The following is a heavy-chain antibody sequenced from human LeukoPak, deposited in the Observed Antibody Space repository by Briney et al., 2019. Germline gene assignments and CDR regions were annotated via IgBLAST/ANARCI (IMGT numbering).Heavy chain of an antibody. Sequence: SETLSLTCNVSGYSVNSGDYWAWIRRPPGKGLEWIGSIYHNGITYYTPSLESRVTISVDTSKNQFSLKVYSVTAADTAVYYCARESRGWYEDSWGQGTLVTVSS. V-gene: IGHV4-38-2*02. CDR2: IYHNGIT. J-gene: IGHJ4*02. CDR1: GYSVNSGDY. CDR3: ARESRGWYEDS. D-gene: IGHD6-19*01.